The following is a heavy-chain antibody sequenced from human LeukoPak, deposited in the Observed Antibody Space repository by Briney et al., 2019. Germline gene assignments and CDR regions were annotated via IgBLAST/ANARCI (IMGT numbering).Heavy chain of an antibody. CDR2: IYYSGST. V-gene: IGHV4-59*01. Sequence: PSETLSLTCTVSGGSISSYYWSWIRQPPGKGLEWIGYIYYSGSTNYNPSLKSRVTISVDTSKNQFSLKLSSVTAADTAVYYCARVYYDFWSGYPIFDPWGQGTLVTVSS. CDR3: ARVYYDFWSGYPIFDP. J-gene: IGHJ5*02. D-gene: IGHD3-3*01. CDR1: GGSISSYY.